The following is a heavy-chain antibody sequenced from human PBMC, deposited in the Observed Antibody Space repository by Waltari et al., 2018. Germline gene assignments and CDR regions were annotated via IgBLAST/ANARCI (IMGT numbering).Heavy chain of an antibody. Sequence: QVQLQESGPGLVKPSQTLSLTCTVSGGSISSGSYYWSWHRQPAGKGLEWSGRIYTSGSTNYNPSLKSRVTISVDTSKNQFSLKLSSVTAADTAVYYCAREKTQLHYYYYMDVWGKGTTVTVSS. V-gene: IGHV4-61*02. D-gene: IGHD1-7*01. CDR2: IYTSGST. CDR3: AREKTQLHYYYYMDV. CDR1: GGSISSGSYY. J-gene: IGHJ6*03.